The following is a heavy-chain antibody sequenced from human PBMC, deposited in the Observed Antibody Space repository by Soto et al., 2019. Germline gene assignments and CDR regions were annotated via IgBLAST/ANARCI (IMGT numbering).Heavy chain of an antibody. CDR3: ATMGTTVTGLYYFDS. J-gene: IGHJ4*02. CDR1: GGSISSGNYY. CDR2: ISYSGTT. V-gene: IGHV4-30-4*01. Sequence: QVQLQESGPGLVKPSQTLSLTCTVSGGSISSGNYYWSCIRQPPGKGLEWIGFISYSGTTHYSASLRSRVSISVDTSKNQFSLDLSSVTAADTAVYYCATMGTTVTGLYYFDSWGQGTLVTVSS. D-gene: IGHD4-17*01.